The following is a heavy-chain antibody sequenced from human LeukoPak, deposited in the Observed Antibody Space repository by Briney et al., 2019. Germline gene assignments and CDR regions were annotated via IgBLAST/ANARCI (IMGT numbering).Heavy chain of an antibody. Sequence: GGSLRLSCAASGFTVSSNYMSWVRQAPGKGLEWVSVIYSGGSTYYADSVKGRFTISRDNSKNMLYLQMNSLRAEDTAVYYCARAPNVVPYYYYYGMDVWGQGTTVTVSS. V-gene: IGHV3-53*01. J-gene: IGHJ6*02. CDR1: GFTVSSNY. D-gene: IGHD2-15*01. CDR3: ARAPNVVPYYYYYGMDV. CDR2: IYSGGST.